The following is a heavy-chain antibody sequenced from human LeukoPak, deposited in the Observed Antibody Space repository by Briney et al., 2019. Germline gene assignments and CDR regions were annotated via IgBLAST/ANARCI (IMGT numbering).Heavy chain of an antibody. V-gene: IGHV4-59*08. CDR1: GGSISSYY. J-gene: IGHJ5*02. Sequence: TETLSLTCTVSGGSISSYYWSWIRQPPGKGLEWIGYIYYSGSTNYNPSLKSRVTISVDTSKNQFSLKLSSVTAADTAVYYCARRADGSGSYYPGWFDPWGQGTLVTVSS. CDR2: IYYSGST. CDR3: ARRADGSGSYYPGWFDP. D-gene: IGHD3-10*01.